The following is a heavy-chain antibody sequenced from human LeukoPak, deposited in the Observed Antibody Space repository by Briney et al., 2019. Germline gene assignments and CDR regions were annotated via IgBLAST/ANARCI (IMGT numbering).Heavy chain of an antibody. CDR2: ISSSSSYI. CDR1: GFTFSSYS. D-gene: IGHD6-13*01. J-gene: IGHJ6*02. CDR3: ARDRYSSSWYSIYYYGMDV. V-gene: IGHV3-21*01. Sequence: GGSPRLSCAASGFTFSSYSMNWVRQAPGKGLEWVSSISSSSSYIYYADSVKGRFTISRDNAKNSLYLQMNSLRAEDTAVYYCARDRYSSSWYSIYYYGMDVWGQGTTVTVSS.